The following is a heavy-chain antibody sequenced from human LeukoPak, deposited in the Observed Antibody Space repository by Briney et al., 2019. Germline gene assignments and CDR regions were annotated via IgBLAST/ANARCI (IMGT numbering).Heavy chain of an antibody. D-gene: IGHD3-9*01. J-gene: IGHJ4*02. V-gene: IGHV1-2*02. CDR1: GYTFTGYY. Sequence: GASVKVACKASGYTFTGYYMHWVRQAPGQGLEWMGWINPNSGGTNYAQKFQGRVTMTRDTSISTAYMELSRLRSDDTAVYYCARGSYDISTGYHTSFDYWGQGTLATVSS. CDR3: ARGSYDISTGYHTSFDY. CDR2: INPNSGGT.